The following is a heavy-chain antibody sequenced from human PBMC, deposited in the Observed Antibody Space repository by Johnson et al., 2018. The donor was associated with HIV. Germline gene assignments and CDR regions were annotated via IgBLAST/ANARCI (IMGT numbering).Heavy chain of an antibody. CDR2: ISYDGSNK. Sequence: QVQLVESGGGLVQPGRSLRLSCAASGFTFDDYGMSWVRQAPGKGLEWVSVISYDGSNKYYADSVKGRFTISRDNSKSTVYLQMNSLRAEDTAVYYCANVYYNILTGYYYDAFDIWGQGTMVTVSS. D-gene: IGHD3-9*01. CDR3: ANVYYNILTGYYYDAFDI. V-gene: IGHV3-30*18. J-gene: IGHJ3*02. CDR1: GFTFDDYG.